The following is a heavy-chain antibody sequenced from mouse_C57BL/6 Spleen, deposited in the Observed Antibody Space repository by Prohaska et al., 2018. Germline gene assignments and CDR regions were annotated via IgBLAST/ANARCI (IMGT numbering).Heavy chain of an antibody. J-gene: IGHJ4*01. CDR1: GYTFTSYW. D-gene: IGHD1-1*01. Sequence: QVQLQQPGAELVMPGASVKLSCKASGYTFTSYWMHWVKQRPGQGLEWIGEIDPSDSFTNYNQKFKGKATLTVDKSSSTAYMQLSSLTSEDSAVYYCAPITTVVADYAMDYWGQGTSVTVSS. CDR3: APITTVVADYAMDY. CDR2: IDPSDSFT. V-gene: IGHV1-69*01.